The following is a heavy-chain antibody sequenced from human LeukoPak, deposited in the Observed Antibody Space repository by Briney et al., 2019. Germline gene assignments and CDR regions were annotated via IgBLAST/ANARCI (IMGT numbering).Heavy chain of an antibody. Sequence: GGSLRLSCAASGFTFSNAWMSWVRQAPGKGLEWVGRIKSKTDGGTTDYAAPVKGRFTISRDDSKNTLYLQMNSLKTEDTAVYYCITDTDKVVPGGSFDYWGQGTLVTVSS. V-gene: IGHV3-15*01. CDR3: ITDTDKVVPGGSFDY. CDR1: GFTFSNAW. CDR2: IKSKTDGGTT. J-gene: IGHJ4*02. D-gene: IGHD2-2*01.